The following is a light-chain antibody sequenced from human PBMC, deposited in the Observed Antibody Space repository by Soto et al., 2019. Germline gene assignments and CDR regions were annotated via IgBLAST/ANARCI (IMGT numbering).Light chain of an antibody. CDR3: QQRSNWPIT. Sequence: EIVLTQSPATLSLSPGEIATLSCRASQSVSSYLACYQQKPGQAPRLLIYDASNRATGIPARFSGSGSGTDFTLTISSLEPEDFAVYYCQQRSNWPITFGQGTRLEI. J-gene: IGKJ5*01. CDR1: QSVSSY. CDR2: DAS. V-gene: IGKV3-11*01.